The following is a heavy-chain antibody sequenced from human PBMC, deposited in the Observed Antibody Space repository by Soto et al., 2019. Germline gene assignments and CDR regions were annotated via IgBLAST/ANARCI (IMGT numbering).Heavy chain of an antibody. V-gene: IGHV4-30-4*01. D-gene: IGHD5-12*01. CDR1: GASVAGGSYY. Sequence: QVQLRESGPGLVKPSQTLSLTCSVSGASVAGGSYYWSWVRQPPGKGLEWIGYIPSRGRPFYNPSLTSRGTISADTSKNQLSLQLTSVTAADTAGYYCARDTYRGYDFGLWGQGTLVTVSS. J-gene: IGHJ5*02. CDR2: IPSRGRP. CDR3: ARDTYRGYDFGL.